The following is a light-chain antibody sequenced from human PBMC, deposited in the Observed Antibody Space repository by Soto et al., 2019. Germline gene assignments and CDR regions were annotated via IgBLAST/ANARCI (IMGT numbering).Light chain of an antibody. CDR3: QQRDKGNTLS. CDR1: RTVANF. V-gene: IGKV3-11*01. CDR2: DAT. J-gene: IGKJ4*01. Sequence: DIAFTHPPATLWASPQHIATLSFRSSRTVANFLAWYQQKPGQAPSLLIYDATHRATGIQARFSGSGSGTDFTLTISSLEPDDFGVYYCQQRDKGNTLSLGGGAKVEIK.